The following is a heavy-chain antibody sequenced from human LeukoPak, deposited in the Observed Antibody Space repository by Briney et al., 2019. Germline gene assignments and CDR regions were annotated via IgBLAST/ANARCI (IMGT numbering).Heavy chain of an antibody. CDR2: VTSSGTYT. CDR1: GFTFSTYT. J-gene: IGHJ4*02. Sequence: PGGSLRLSCAASGFTFSTYTMNWVRQAPGKGLEWVSSVTSSGTYTHYAASVMGRFTISRDNARNSLYLQMTNLRAEDTALYYCARDRASGGYYNDWGQGTLVTVSS. V-gene: IGHV3-21*01. D-gene: IGHD3-22*01. CDR3: ARDRASGGYYND.